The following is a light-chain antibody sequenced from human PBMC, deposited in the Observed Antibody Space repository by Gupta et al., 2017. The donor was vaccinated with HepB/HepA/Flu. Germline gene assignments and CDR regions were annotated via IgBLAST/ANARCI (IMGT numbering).Light chain of an antibody. CDR3: QQYGTSTYT. V-gene: IGKV3-20*01. CDR1: QSVSSSY. CDR2: GAS. Sequence: EIVLTQSPDTLSLSPGERTTLSCRASQSVSSSYLGWYQQKPGQAPRLLIYGASSRATGIPDRFSGSGSGPDFTLTISRLEPEDFAVYYCQQYGTSTYTFGQGTKLEIK. J-gene: IGKJ2*01.